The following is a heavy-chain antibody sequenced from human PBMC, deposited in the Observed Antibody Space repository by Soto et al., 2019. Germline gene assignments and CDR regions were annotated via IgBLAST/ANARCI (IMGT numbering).Heavy chain of an antibody. CDR2: ISYDGGNI. J-gene: IGHJ3*02. Sequence: QVHLVESGRGVVQPGRSLRLSCAASGFRFTTFHMHWVRQAPGKGLEWVAVISYDGGNIYHADSVKGRFTISRDDSKNTLYLQMNSLRLEDTALYYCVRGYDYGGIGLDTLSIWGQGTMVTVSS. D-gene: IGHD4-17*01. V-gene: IGHV3-30-3*01. CDR3: VRGYDYGGIGLDTLSI. CDR1: GFRFTTFH.